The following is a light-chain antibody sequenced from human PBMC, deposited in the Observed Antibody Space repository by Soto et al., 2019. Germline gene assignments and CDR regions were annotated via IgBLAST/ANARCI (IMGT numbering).Light chain of an antibody. V-gene: IGKV3-20*01. Sequence: EIVLTQSPGTLSLSPGERATLSCRASQSVSSSYLAWYQQKPGQAPRLLIYGASSRATGIPDRFSGSGSGTDFSLPISRLEPEDFAVYYCQQYGSSPPFTFGEGTKVEIK. J-gene: IGKJ4*01. CDR3: QQYGSSPPFT. CDR1: QSVSSSY. CDR2: GAS.